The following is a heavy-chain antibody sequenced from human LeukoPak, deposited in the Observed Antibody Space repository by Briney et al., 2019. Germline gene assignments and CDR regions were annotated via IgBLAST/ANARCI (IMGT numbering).Heavy chain of an antibody. Sequence: GGSLRLSCAASGFTFSSYGMHWVRQAPGKGLEWVAFIRYDGSNKYYADSVKGRFTISRDNSKNTLYLQMNSLRAEDTAVYYCAKRAVGYCSSTSCGGWFDPWGQGTLVTVSS. J-gene: IGHJ5*02. D-gene: IGHD2-2*03. V-gene: IGHV3-30*02. CDR1: GFTFSSYG. CDR2: IRYDGSNK. CDR3: AKRAVGYCSSTSCGGWFDP.